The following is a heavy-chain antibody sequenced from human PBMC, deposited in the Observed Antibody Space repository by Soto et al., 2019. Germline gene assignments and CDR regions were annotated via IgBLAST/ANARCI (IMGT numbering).Heavy chain of an antibody. CDR2: IIPIFGTA. CDR1: GGTFSSYA. V-gene: IGHV1-69*13. D-gene: IGHD6-6*01. Sequence: SVKVSCKASGGTFSSYAISWVRQAPGQGLEWMGGIIPIFGTANYAQKFQGRVTITADESTSTAYMELSSLRSEDTAVYYCARGRTISAARTSYYYYGMDVWGQGTTVTVSS. J-gene: IGHJ6*02. CDR3: ARGRTISAARTSYYYYGMDV.